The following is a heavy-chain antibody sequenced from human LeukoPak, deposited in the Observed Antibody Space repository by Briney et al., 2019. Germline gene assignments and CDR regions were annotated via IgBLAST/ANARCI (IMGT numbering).Heavy chain of an antibody. J-gene: IGHJ4*02. Sequence: ASVKVSCKASGYTFTSYDINWVRQAPGQRLEWMGWMNPKSGNTGYGQKFQGRVIMTGNTSINMVYMELDSLTSEDTAVYYCARVPRYCYGNVCSEGSGFDYWGQGTLLSVSS. CDR1: GYTFTSYD. CDR2: MNPKSGNT. CDR3: ARVPRYCYGNVCSEGSGFDY. V-gene: IGHV1-8*01. D-gene: IGHD2-15*01.